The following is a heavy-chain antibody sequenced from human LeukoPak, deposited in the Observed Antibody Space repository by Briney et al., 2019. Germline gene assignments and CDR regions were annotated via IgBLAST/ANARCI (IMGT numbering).Heavy chain of an antibody. CDR1: GGTFSSYA. Sequence: ASVKVSCKASGGTFSSYAISWVRQAPGQGLEWMGGIIPIFGTANYAQKFQGRVTITADESTSTAYMELSSLSSEDTAMYYCARGDSGFSIDYWGQGALVTVSS. CDR3: ARGDSGFSIDY. CDR2: IIPIFGTA. J-gene: IGHJ4*02. V-gene: IGHV1-69*13. D-gene: IGHD6-13*01.